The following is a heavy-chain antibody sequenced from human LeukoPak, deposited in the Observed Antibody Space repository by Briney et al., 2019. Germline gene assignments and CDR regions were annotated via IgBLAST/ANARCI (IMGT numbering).Heavy chain of an antibody. V-gene: IGHV3-23*01. CDR1: GFTFNTYA. D-gene: IGHD3-3*01. CDR2: ITGGANT. Sequence: GGSLRLSCAASGFTFNTYAMSWVRQAPGKGLEWVSGITGGANTYYADSVKGRFTISRDNSENTLNLQMNSLRAEDTAVYYCAKEEWRTNDAFDIWGQGTMVTVSS. CDR3: AKEEWRTNDAFDI. J-gene: IGHJ3*02.